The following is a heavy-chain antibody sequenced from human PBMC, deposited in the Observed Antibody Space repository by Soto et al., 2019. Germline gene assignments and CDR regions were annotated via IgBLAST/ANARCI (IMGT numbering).Heavy chain of an antibody. D-gene: IGHD5-12*01. CDR1: GDTFNFYS. CDR2: VNPIVSMS. Sequence: QVQLVQSGAEVKRPGSSVKVSCKASGDTFNFYSINWLRQAPGLGLEWMGRVNPIVSMSNYAQKFQGRVTITTDKSTSTAYMELSSLRSEDTAIYYCASXXXXXYRAFDYWGQGALVTVS. J-gene: IGHJ4*02. CDR3: ASXXXXXYRAFDY. V-gene: IGHV1-69*02.